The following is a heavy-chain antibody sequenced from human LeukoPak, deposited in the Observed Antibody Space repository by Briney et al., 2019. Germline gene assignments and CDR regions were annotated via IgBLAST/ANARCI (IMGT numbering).Heavy chain of an antibody. Sequence: TGGSLRLSCAASGFTFSSYGMHWVRQAPGKGLEWVAVIWYDGSNKYYADSVKGRFTISRDNSKNTLYLQMYSLRAEDTAVYYCARGQAYYDFWSGYPMDVWGQGTTVTVSS. CDR2: IWYDGSNK. CDR3: ARGQAYYDFWSGYPMDV. D-gene: IGHD3-3*01. J-gene: IGHJ6*02. CDR1: GFTFSSYG. V-gene: IGHV3-33*01.